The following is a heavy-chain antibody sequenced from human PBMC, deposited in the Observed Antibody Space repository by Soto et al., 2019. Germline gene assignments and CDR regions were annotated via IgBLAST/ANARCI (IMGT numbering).Heavy chain of an antibody. J-gene: IGHJ4*02. V-gene: IGHV3-23*01. CDR3: ANGARYFDY. CDR2: ISGSVGST. CDR1: GFTFSSYA. D-gene: IGHD3-16*01. Sequence: GGSLRLSCAASGFTFSSYAMSWVRQAPGKGLEWVSAISGSVGSTYYADSVKGRFTTSRDNSKNTLYLQMNSLRAEETAVYYCANGARYFDYWGQGTLVTVSS.